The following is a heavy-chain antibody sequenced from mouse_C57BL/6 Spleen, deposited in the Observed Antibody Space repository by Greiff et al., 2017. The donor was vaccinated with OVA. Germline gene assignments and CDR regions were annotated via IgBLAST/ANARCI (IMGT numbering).Heavy chain of an antibody. CDR1: GFSLTSYG. CDR3: AKGTAGREFDY. CDR2: IWGDGST. Sequence: VKVVESGPGLVAPSQSLSITCTVSGFSLTSYGVSWVRQPPGKGLEWLGVIWGDGSTNYHSALISRLSISKDNSKSQVFLKLNSLQTDDTATYYWAKGTAGREFDYWGQGTTLTVSS. J-gene: IGHJ2*01. D-gene: IGHD3-3*01. V-gene: IGHV2-3*01.